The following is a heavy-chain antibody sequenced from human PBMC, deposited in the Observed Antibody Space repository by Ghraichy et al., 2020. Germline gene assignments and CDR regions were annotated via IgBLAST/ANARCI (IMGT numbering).Heavy chain of an antibody. CDR1: GFTFSSYS. J-gene: IGHJ4*02. CDR3: ASFRVAAARGLGY. D-gene: IGHD6-13*01. Sequence: GGSLRLSCAASGFTFSSYSMNWVRQAPGKGLEWVSYISSSSSSIYYADSVKGRFTISRDNAKKSLYLQMNSLRDEDTAVYYCASFRVAAARGLGYWGQGTLVTVSS. V-gene: IGHV3-48*02. CDR2: ISSSSSSI.